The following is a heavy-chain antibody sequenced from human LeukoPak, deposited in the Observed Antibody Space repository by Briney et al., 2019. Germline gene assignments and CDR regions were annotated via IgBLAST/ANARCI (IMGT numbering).Heavy chain of an antibody. J-gene: IGHJ4*02. V-gene: IGHV4-4*07. D-gene: IGHD2-2*01. CDR2: IYTSGST. CDR1: GGSISSYY. Sequence: PSETLSLTCTVSGGSISSYYWSWIRQPAGKGLEWIGRIYTSGSTNYNPSLKSRVTMSVDTSKNQFSLKLSSVTAADTAVYYCARGGGDQLLNYFDYWGQGTLVTVSS. CDR3: ARGGGDQLLNYFDY.